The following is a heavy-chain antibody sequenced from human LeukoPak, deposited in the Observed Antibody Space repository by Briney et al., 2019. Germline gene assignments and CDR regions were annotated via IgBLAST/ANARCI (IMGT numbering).Heavy chain of an antibody. Sequence: XLRLSCAASGFTFSSYEMNWVRQAPGKGLEWVSYISSSGSTIYYADSVKGRFTISRDNAKNSLYLQMNSLRAEDAAVYYCARDRRDIVVVPAAMPYYYYYYGMDVWGQGTTVTVSS. CDR1: GFTFSSYE. J-gene: IGHJ6*02. D-gene: IGHD2-2*01. V-gene: IGHV3-48*03. CDR3: ARDRRDIVVVPAAMPYYYYYYGMDV. CDR2: ISSSGSTI.